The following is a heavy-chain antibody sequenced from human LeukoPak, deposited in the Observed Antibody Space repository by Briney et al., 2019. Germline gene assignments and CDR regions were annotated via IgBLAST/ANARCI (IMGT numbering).Heavy chain of an antibody. Sequence: PSETLSLTCTVSGGSISYYYWGWIRQPPGKGLEWIGYIYYSGSTNYHTSLKSRVTISVDTSKNPSSLNLSSVTASDTAVYYCARSCDKYDSSGYTNLFDYWGQGILVTVSS. CDR2: IYYSGST. J-gene: IGHJ4*02. CDR3: ARSCDKYDSSGYTNLFDY. V-gene: IGHV4-59*01. CDR1: GGSISYYY. D-gene: IGHD3-22*01.